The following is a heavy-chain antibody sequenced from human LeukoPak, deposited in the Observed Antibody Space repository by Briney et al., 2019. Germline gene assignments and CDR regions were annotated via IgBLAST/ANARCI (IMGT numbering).Heavy chain of an antibody. CDR1: GGSISSYY. Sequence: SETLSLTCTVSGGSISSYYWSWIRQPPGKGLEWIGYIYYSGSTNYNPSLKSRVTISVDTSKNQFSLKLSSVTAADTAVYYCARRGYGDYGYWFDPWGQGTLVTVSS. J-gene: IGHJ5*02. CDR3: ARRGYGDYGYWFDP. D-gene: IGHD4-17*01. CDR2: IYYSGST. V-gene: IGHV4-59*01.